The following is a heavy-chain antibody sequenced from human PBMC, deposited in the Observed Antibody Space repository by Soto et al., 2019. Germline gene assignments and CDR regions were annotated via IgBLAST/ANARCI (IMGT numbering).Heavy chain of an antibody. J-gene: IGHJ4*02. CDR1: GFTFSSYA. V-gene: IGHV3-23*01. CDR2: ISGSGGNT. D-gene: IGHD6-19*01. CDR3: AKDSGFGWLNFDC. Sequence: GGSLRLSCAASGFTFSSYAMTWVRQAPGRGLEWVSAISGSGGNTYYAESVKGRFTISRDNSKNTLYLQMNSLRAEDAAVYYCAKDSGFGWLNFDCWGQGTLVTVSS.